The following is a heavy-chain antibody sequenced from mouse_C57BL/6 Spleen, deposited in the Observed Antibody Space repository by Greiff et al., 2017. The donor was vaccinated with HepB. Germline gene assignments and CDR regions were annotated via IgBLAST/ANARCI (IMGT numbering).Heavy chain of an antibody. CDR2: IDPENGDT. CDR1: GFNIKDDY. Sequence: EVKLMESGAELVRPGASVKLSCTASGFNIKDDYMHWVKQRPEQGLEWIGWIDPENGDTEYASKFQGKATITADTSSNTAYLQLSSLTSEDTAVYYCTTEGSPGVIDYWGQGTTLTVSS. V-gene: IGHV14-4*01. D-gene: IGHD2-2*01. J-gene: IGHJ2*01. CDR3: TTEGSPGVIDY.